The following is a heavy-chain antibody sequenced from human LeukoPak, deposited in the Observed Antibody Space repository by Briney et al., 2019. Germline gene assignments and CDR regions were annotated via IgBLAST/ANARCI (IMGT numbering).Heavy chain of an antibody. V-gene: IGHV1-69*04. J-gene: IGHJ3*02. Sequence: SVKVSCKASGYTFTSYGISWVRQAPGQGLEWMGRIIPILGIANYAQKFQGRVTITADKSTSTAYMELSSLRSEDTAVYYCARDMGGSYHDAFDIWGQGTMVTVSS. CDR3: ARDMGGSYHDAFDI. CDR1: GYTFTSYG. D-gene: IGHD1-26*01. CDR2: IIPILGIA.